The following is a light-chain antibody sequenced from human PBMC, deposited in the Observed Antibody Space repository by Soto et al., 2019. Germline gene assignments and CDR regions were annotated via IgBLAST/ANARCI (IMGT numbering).Light chain of an antibody. CDR3: QQRSNWPLT. V-gene: IGKV3-11*01. Sequence: EIVLTQSPATLSLSPGERATLSCRASQSVSSYLAWYQQQPGQAPRLLIYDASSRATGIPARFSSSGSGTAFTLTISSLEPEDFADYYCQQRSNWPLTFGGGTKVEIK. CDR2: DAS. CDR1: QSVSSY. J-gene: IGKJ4*01.